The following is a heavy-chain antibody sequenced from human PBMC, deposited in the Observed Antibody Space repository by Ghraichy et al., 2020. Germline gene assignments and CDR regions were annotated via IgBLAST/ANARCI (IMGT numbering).Heavy chain of an antibody. CDR2: ISGSGGST. CDR3: AKDGIQLWFEPPYYYYGMDV. D-gene: IGHD5-18*01. J-gene: IGHJ6*02. V-gene: IGHV3-23*01. Sequence: GESLNISCAASGFTFSSYAMSWVRQAPGKGLEWVSAISGSGGSTYYADSVKGRFTISRDNSKNTLYLQMNSLRAEDTAVYYCAKDGIQLWFEPPYYYYGMDVWGQGTTVTVSS. CDR1: GFTFSSYA.